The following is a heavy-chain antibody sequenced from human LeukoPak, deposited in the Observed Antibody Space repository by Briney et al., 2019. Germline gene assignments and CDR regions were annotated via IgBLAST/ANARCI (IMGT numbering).Heavy chain of an antibody. Sequence: ASVKVSCKASGYTFTSYYMHWVRQAPGQGLEWMGIINPSGGSTSYAQKFQGRVTMTSDTSTTTVNMELNSLRAEDTAVYYCARDPSLERVFDIWGQGTMVTVSS. CDR2: INPSGGST. CDR3: ARDPSLERVFDI. V-gene: IGHV1-46*01. J-gene: IGHJ3*02. CDR1: GYTFTSYY. D-gene: IGHD1-1*01.